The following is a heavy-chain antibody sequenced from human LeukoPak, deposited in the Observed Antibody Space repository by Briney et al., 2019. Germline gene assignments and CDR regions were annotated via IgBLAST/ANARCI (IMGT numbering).Heavy chain of an antibody. D-gene: IGHD3-10*01. J-gene: IGHJ4*02. CDR2: INWNGGST. Sequence: GRSLRLSCAASGFTFDDYAVHWVRQAPGKGLEWVSGINWNGGSTGYADSVKGRFTISRGNAKNSLYLQMNSLRAEDTALYYCARDAPYGSGSYYHFDYWGQGTLVTVFS. V-gene: IGHV3-9*01. CDR1: GFTFDDYA. CDR3: ARDAPYGSGSYYHFDY.